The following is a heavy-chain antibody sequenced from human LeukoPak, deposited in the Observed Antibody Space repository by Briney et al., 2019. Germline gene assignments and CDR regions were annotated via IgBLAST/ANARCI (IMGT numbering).Heavy chain of an antibody. D-gene: IGHD4-17*01. V-gene: IGHV4-34*01. Sequence: SETLSLTCAVYGGSFSGYYWSWIRQPPGKGLEWIGEINHSGSTNYNPSLKSRVTISVDTSKNHFSLKVSSVPAADTAVYYCASVPTTVTKPPALRYWGQGTLVAVSS. CDR1: GGSFSGYY. CDR2: INHSGST. CDR3: ASVPTTVTKPPALRY. J-gene: IGHJ4*02.